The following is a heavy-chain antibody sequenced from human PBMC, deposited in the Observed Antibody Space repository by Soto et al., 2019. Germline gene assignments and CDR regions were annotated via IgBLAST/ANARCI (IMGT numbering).Heavy chain of an antibody. Sequence: ASVKVSCKASGYTFTSYDINWVRQATGQGLEWMGWMNPNSGNTGYAQKFQGRVTMTRNTSISTVYMELSSLRSEDTAVYYCAREDAAAGTGSYYYYYGMDVWGQGTTVTVSS. D-gene: IGHD6-13*01. CDR3: AREDAAAGTGSYYYYYGMDV. CDR1: GYTFTSYD. J-gene: IGHJ6*02. CDR2: MNPNSGNT. V-gene: IGHV1-8*01.